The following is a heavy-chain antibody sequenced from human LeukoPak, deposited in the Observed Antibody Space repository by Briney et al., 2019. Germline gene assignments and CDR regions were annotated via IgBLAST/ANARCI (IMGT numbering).Heavy chain of an antibody. J-gene: IGHJ6*03. Sequence: QPGGSLRLSCAASGVTFEDYAMHWVRQAPGKGLEWVCLISWDGGSTYYADSVKGRFTISRDNSKNSLYLQMNSLRAEDTALYYCAKALAARNYYYYYMDVWGKGTTVTVSS. CDR3: AKALAARNYYYYYMDV. CDR1: GVTFEDYA. D-gene: IGHD6-6*01. V-gene: IGHV3-43D*04. CDR2: ISWDGGST.